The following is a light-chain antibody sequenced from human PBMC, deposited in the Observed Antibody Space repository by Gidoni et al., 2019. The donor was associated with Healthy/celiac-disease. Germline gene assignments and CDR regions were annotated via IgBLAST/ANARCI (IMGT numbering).Light chain of an antibody. CDR2: GKN. V-gene: IGLV3-19*01. J-gene: IGLJ2*01. CDR1: SLRSDY. CDR3: NSRDSSGIL. Sequence: SSELTQDPAASVALGQTVRITCQGDSLRSDYASWYQQKPGQAPVLVIYGKNNRPSGIPDRFSGSSSGNTASLPITGAQAEDEADYYCNSRDSSGILFGGGTKLTVL.